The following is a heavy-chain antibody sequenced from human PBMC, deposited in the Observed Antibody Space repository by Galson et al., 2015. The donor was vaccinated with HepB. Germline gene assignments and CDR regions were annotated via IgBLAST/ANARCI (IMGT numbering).Heavy chain of an antibody. V-gene: IGHV1-69*13. D-gene: IGHD2-2*01. Sequence: SVKVSCKASGGTFRTYGSSWVRQAPGQGLEWMGGINPIFGTANYAQKFQGRLTITADESTSTTYMELSSLRSEDTAVYYCAKDYCRSARCYWSGGMDVWGQGTTVTVSS. CDR1: GGTFRTYG. J-gene: IGHJ6*02. CDR2: INPIFGTA. CDR3: AKDYCRSARCYWSGGMDV.